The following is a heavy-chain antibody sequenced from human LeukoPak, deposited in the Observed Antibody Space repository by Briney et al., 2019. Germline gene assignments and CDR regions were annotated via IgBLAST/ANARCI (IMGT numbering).Heavy chain of an antibody. CDR1: GDTVSSNTAG. Sequence: SQTLSLTCAISGDTVSSNTAGWSWIRQSPSRGLEWLGRTYYRSKWFTDHAVSVKSRITINPDTAKNQFSLQLRSVTPEDTAMYYCARGNYHFDYWGQGTLVTVSS. D-gene: IGHD4-11*01. J-gene: IGHJ4*02. V-gene: IGHV6-1*01. CDR3: ARGNYHFDY. CDR2: TYYRSKWFT.